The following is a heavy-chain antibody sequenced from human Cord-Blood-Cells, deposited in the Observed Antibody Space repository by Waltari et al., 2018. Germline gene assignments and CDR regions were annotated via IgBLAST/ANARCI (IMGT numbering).Heavy chain of an antibody. D-gene: IGHD6-13*01. J-gene: IGHJ3*02. Sequence: QVQLVQSGAEVKKPGSSVKVSCKASGGTFSSYAISWVRQAPGQGLEWMGGLIPILGIANYARKFQGRVTITADESTSTAYMELSSLRSEDTAVYYCARDWAAAGTGAFDIWGQGTMVTVSS. CDR1: GGTFSSYA. CDR2: LIPILGIA. V-gene: IGHV1-69*04. CDR3: ARDWAAAGTGAFDI.